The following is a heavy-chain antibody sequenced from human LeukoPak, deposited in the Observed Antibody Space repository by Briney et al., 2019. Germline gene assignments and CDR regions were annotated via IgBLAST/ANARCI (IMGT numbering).Heavy chain of an antibody. CDR2: IYPGDSDT. Sequence: GESLKISCKGSGYSFSSYWIGWVRQMPGKGLEWMGIIYPGDSDTTYSPSFQGQVTISADKSISTAYLQWSSLKASDTAMYYCARRNYYDSSGYYYWGQGTLVTVSS. CDR3: ARRNYYDSSGYYY. CDR1: GYSFSSYW. V-gene: IGHV5-51*01. J-gene: IGHJ4*02. D-gene: IGHD3-22*01.